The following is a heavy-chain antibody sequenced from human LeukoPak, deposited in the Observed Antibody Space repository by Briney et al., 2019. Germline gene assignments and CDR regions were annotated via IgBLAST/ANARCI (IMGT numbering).Heavy chain of an antibody. D-gene: IGHD3-9*01. CDR3: ARGGAYYDILTGPRWFDP. CDR1: GGSFSGYY. J-gene: IGHJ5*02. Sequence: PSETLSLTCAVSGGSFSGYYWSWIRQPPGKGLEWIGEINHSGSTNYNPSLKSRVTISVDTSKNQFSLKLSSVTAADTAVYYCARGGAYYDILTGPRWFDPWGQGTLVAVSS. CDR2: INHSGST. V-gene: IGHV4-34*01.